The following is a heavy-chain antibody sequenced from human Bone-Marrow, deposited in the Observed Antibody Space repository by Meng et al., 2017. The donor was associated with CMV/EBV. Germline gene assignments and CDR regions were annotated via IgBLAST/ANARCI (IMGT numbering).Heavy chain of an antibody. CDR2: ISGSGGST. CDR1: GFTFSSYA. J-gene: IGHJ6*02. Sequence: GESLKISCAASGFTFSSYAMSWVRQAPGKGLEWVSAISGSGGSTYYADSVKGRFTISRDNSKNTLYLQMNSLRAEDTAVYYCAKEANYDFWSGYYYYGMDVWGQGTTVTVSS. V-gene: IGHV3-23*01. D-gene: IGHD3-3*01. CDR3: AKEANYDFWSGYYYYGMDV.